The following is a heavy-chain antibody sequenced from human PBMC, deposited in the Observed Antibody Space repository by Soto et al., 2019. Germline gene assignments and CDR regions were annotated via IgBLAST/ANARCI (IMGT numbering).Heavy chain of an antibody. J-gene: IGHJ4*02. V-gene: IGHV4-59*08. Sequence: TSETLSLTCTFSGGSIKHYYWTWIRQPPGKGLEWMGYIYYSGTTTNYNPSLKSRVTLSVDTSKNQFSLKLSSVTAADTAVYYCARLGGGYAVPHFDHWGQGTLVTVSS. CDR3: ARLGGGYAVPHFDH. D-gene: IGHD3-16*01. CDR2: IYYSGTTT. CDR1: GGSIKHYY.